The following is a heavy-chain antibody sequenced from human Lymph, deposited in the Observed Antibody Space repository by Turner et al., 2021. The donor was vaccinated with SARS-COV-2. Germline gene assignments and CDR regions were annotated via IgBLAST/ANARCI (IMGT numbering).Heavy chain of an antibody. D-gene: IGHD1-26*01. J-gene: IGHJ4*02. V-gene: IGHV1-69*10. Sequence: QVQLVQSGAEVKKPGSSVKVSCKASGGTFSSHAISWVRQAPGQGLGWRGGTVPIRGIANTAQKSQARATITADKPPSTANRELGNLGSEDRPVYYGAGGGGGRYFYFDYWGQGTLVTVSS. CDR3: AGGGGGRYFYFDY. CDR2: TVPIRGIA. CDR1: GGTFSSHA.